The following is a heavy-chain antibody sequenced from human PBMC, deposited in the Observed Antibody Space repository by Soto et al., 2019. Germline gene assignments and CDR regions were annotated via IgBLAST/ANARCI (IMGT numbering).Heavy chain of an antibody. J-gene: IGHJ4*02. CDR1: GFTFSSYA. Sequence: GGSLRLSCAASGFTFSSYAMSWVRQSPGKGLEWVSAISGSGGSTYYADSVKGRFTISRDNSKNTLYLQMNSLRAEDTAVYYCAKPHSGSYLLRAPGYFDYWGQGTLVTVSS. V-gene: IGHV3-23*01. D-gene: IGHD1-26*01. CDR3: AKPHSGSYLLRAPGYFDY. CDR2: ISGSGGST.